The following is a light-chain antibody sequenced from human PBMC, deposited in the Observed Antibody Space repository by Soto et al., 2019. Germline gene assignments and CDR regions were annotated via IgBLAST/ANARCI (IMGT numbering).Light chain of an antibody. CDR3: FSYTSSGTYV. CDR1: SIDFGNYKY. V-gene: IGLV2-14*01. Sequence: SVLTQPASVSGSPGQSITISCTGTSIDFGNYKYVSWYQQHPGKAPKLMIYEVSNRPSGVSNRFSGSKSGNTASLTISGLQAEDETDYYCFSYTSSGTYVFGTGTKVTVL. J-gene: IGLJ1*01. CDR2: EVS.